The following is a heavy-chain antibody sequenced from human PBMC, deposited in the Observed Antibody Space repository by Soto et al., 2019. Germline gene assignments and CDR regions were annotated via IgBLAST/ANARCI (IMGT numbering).Heavy chain of an antibody. Sequence: GGSLRLSCAASGFTFSSYAMHWVRQAPGKGLEWVAVISYDGSNKYYADSVKGRFTISRDNSKNTLYLQMNSLRAEDTAVYYCARASGITGTTVAFDIWGQGTMVTVSS. CDR2: ISYDGSNK. D-gene: IGHD1-7*01. CDR3: ARASGITGTTVAFDI. CDR1: GFTFSSYA. J-gene: IGHJ3*02. V-gene: IGHV3-30-3*01.